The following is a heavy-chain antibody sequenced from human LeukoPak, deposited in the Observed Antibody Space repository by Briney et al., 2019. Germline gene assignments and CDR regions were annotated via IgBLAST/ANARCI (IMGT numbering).Heavy chain of an antibody. V-gene: IGHV3-9*01. D-gene: IGHD1-1*01. J-gene: IGHJ6*03. CDR3: AKDLGLEFNYYYYMDV. CDR1: GFTFDDYA. CDR2: ISWNSGSI. Sequence: PGGSLRLSCAASGFTFDDYAMHWVRQAPGKGLEWVSGISWNSGSIGYADSVKGRFTISRDNSKNTLYLQMNSLRAEDTAVYYCAKDLGLEFNYYYYMDVWGKGTTVTVSS.